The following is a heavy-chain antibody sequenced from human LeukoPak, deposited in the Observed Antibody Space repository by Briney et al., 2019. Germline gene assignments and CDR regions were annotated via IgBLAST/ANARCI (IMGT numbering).Heavy chain of an antibody. Sequence: ASVKDSCKASGYTFIRYDINWVRQAHGQGLEWMGWMNPNSGNTGYAQKFQGRVSMTRSTSISTAYMELSSLTSEDTAVYYCALSLYYYNSSGYYPFDYWGQGTLITVSS. CDR1: GYTFIRYD. CDR2: MNPNSGNT. D-gene: IGHD3-22*01. CDR3: ALSLYYYNSSGYYPFDY. J-gene: IGHJ4*02. V-gene: IGHV1-8*01.